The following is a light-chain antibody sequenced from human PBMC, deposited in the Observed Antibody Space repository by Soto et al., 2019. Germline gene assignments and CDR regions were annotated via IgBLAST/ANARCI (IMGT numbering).Light chain of an antibody. CDR3: QQYDNSSGYT. J-gene: IGKJ2*01. V-gene: IGKV3-20*01. Sequence: EIGLTHYPGTLSLSPGEIATLSCRSIQSVSSRDLAWYQQKPGQAPRLLIYATSSRAAGIPDRFSGSGSGKDFTITISRLEPEDFAVYYCQQYDNSSGYTFGQGTKVDIK. CDR1: QSVSSRD. CDR2: ATS.